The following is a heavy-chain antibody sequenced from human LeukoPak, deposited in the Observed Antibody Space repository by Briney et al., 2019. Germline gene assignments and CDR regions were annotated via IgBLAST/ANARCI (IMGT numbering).Heavy chain of an antibody. CDR2: ISGSGDST. V-gene: IGHV3-23*01. CDR3: AKTRPLDSSSWSHGDY. CDR1: GFTFSSYA. J-gene: IGHJ4*02. D-gene: IGHD6-13*01. Sequence: GGSLRLSCAASGFTFSSYAMSWVRQAPGKGLEWVSAISGSGDSTYYGDSVKGRFTISRDNSKNTLYLQMSSLRAEDTAVYYCAKTRPLDSSSWSHGDYWGQGTLVTVSS.